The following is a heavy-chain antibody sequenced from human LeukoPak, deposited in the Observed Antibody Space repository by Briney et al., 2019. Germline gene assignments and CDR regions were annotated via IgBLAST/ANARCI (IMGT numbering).Heavy chain of an antibody. CDR2: INPNSGGT. V-gene: IGHV1-2*02. J-gene: IGHJ5*02. D-gene: IGHD6-6*01. Sequence: ASVKASCKASGYTFTGYYMHWVRQAPGQGLEWMGWINPNSGGTNYAQKFQGRVTMTRDTSISTAYMELSRLRSDDTAVYYCARLRVSGSVWFDPWGQGTLVTVSS. CDR1: GYTFTGYY. CDR3: ARLRVSGSVWFDP.